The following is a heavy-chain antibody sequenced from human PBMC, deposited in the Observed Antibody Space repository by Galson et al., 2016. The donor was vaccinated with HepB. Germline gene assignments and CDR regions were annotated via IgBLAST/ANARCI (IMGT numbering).Heavy chain of an antibody. CDR2: INPNSGGT. Sequence: SVKVSCKASGYTFTGYYMHWVRQAPGQGLEWMGWINPNSGGTNYAQKFQGRVTMTRDTSISTAYMELSRLRSDDTAVYYCAIGDILTGYYTSFDYWGQGTLVTVSS. J-gene: IGHJ4*02. CDR1: GYTFTGYY. D-gene: IGHD3-9*01. CDR3: AIGDILTGYYTSFDY. V-gene: IGHV1-2*02.